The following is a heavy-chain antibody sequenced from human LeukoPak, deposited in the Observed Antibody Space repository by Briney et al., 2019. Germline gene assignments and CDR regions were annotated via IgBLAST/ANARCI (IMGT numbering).Heavy chain of an antibody. CDR1: GFTFDDYA. CDR3: AKGGRLPRDAFDI. CDR2: ISWNSGSI. Sequence: GRSLRLSCAASGFTFDDYAMHWVRQAPGKGLEWVSGISWNSGSIGYADSVKGRFTISRDNAKNSLYLQMNSLRAEDVALYYCAKGGRLPRDAFDIWGQGTMVTVSS. V-gene: IGHV3-9*03. D-gene: IGHD5-12*01. J-gene: IGHJ3*02.